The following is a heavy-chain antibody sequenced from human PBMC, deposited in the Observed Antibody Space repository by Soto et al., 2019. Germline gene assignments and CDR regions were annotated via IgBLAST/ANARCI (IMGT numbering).Heavy chain of an antibody. CDR1: GDSVSGNSAA. D-gene: IGHD3-16*01. CDR3: EREFPYYERRDSYFDY. Sequence: SQTLSLTCAISGDSVSGNSAAWNWIRQSPPRGLEWLGRTYYSSKWYNDYSVSVKSRITATPDTSKNQFSLHLKSVTPEDTAVYYCEREFPYYERRDSYFDYWGQGALVTVSS. J-gene: IGHJ4*02. V-gene: IGHV6-1*01. CDR2: TYYSSKWYN.